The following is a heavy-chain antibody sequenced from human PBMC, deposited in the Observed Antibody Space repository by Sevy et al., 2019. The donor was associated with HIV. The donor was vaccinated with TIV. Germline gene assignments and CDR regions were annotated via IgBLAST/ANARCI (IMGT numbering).Heavy chain of an antibody. CDR1: GITFSNYG. Sequence: GGSLRLSCAASGITFSNYGVSWVRQAPGKGLEWVSFISRNGGSTYFADSMKGRFTISRDNSKNTLYLQMNSLRAEDTALYFCAKAIISPGGNALDIWGPGTMVTVSS. CDR2: ISRNGGST. CDR3: AKAIISPGGNALDI. V-gene: IGHV3-23*01. J-gene: IGHJ3*02.